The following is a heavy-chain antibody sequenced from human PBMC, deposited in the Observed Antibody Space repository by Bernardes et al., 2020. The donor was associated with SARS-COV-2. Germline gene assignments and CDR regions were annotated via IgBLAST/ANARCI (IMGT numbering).Heavy chain of an antibody. J-gene: IGHJ6*02. V-gene: IGHV1-2*04. CDR1: GYTFTGYY. D-gene: IGHD2-21*02. CDR2: INPNSGGT. Sequence: ASVKVSCKASGYTFTGYYMHWVRQAPGQGLEWMGWINPNSGGTNYAQKFQGWVTMTRDTSISTAYMELSRLRSDDTAVYYCARDFHRYCGGGCHYGMDVWSQGTTVTVSS. CDR3: ARDFHRYCGGGCHYGMDV.